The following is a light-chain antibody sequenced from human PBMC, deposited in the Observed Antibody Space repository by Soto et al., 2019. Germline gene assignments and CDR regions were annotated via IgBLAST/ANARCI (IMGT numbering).Light chain of an antibody. CDR2: DAT. CDR3: QHYDQYPGT. Sequence: DIQMTQSPSTLSASVGDRVTITCRASQSLSTWLAWYQLKPGKAPKLVIYDATILESGAPSRFSGCGSGTEFTLTISGLQPDDLATYYCQHYDQYPGTFGQGTKVEVK. J-gene: IGKJ1*01. CDR1: QSLSTW. V-gene: IGKV1-5*01.